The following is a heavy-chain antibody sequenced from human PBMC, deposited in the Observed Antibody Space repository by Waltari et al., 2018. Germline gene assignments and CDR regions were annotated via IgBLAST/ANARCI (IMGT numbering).Heavy chain of an antibody. CDR1: GLIFSDYA. D-gene: IGHD7-27*01. Sequence: EVQLVESGGALVQPGGSLKLSCAASGLIFSDYAIHWVRQASGKGPEWFGRIRSRTKGDATGYAESVQGRFTISRDDSKNTVYLEMNSLKTDDTAVYYCIRPFEMGIDWGRGTLVTVSS. J-gene: IGHJ4*02. CDR2: IRSRTKGDAT. CDR3: IRPFEMGID. V-gene: IGHV3-73*01.